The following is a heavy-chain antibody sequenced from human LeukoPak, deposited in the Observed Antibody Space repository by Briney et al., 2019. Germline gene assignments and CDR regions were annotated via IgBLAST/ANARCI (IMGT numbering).Heavy chain of an antibody. CDR2: ISAYNGNI. CDR1: GYTFTSYG. J-gene: IGHJ5*02. V-gene: IGHV1-18*01. D-gene: IGHD3-3*01. CDR3: ARVKISDWFDP. Sequence: ASVKVSCKASGYTFTSYGISWVRQAPGQGLEWMGWISAYNGNINYAQKLQGRVTMTTDTSTSTAYMELRSLRSDDTAVYYRARVKISDWFDPWGQGTLVTVSS.